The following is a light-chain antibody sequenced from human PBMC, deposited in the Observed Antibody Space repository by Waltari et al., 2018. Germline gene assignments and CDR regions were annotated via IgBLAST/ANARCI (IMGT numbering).Light chain of an antibody. V-gene: IGLV4-69*01. J-gene: IGLJ2*01. CDR1: RGHTNSA. CDR2: LNSDGSH. Sequence: QFVLTQSPSASASLGASVKLTCTLSRGHTNSAIACHPQQPKKGPRFLMKLNSDGSHTKGDGIPDRCSGSSSGAERVLTSASLQSEDEGDYYCQTWDTDIHVVFGGGTKL. CDR3: QTWDTDIHVV.